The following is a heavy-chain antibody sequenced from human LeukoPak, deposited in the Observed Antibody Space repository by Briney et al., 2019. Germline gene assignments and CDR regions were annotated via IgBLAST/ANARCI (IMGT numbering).Heavy chain of an antibody. J-gene: IGHJ4*02. V-gene: IGHV3-30-3*01. CDR3: ARDAVDTAMVGLLFRWHYFDY. CDR2: ISYDGSNK. D-gene: IGHD5-18*01. Sequence: QSGGSLTLSCAASGFTFSSYAMHWVRQAPGKVLEWVAVISYDGSNKYYAGSVKGRFTISRDNSKNTLYLQMNSLRAEDTAVYYCARDAVDTAMVGLLFRWHYFDYWGQGTLVTVSS. CDR1: GFTFSSYA.